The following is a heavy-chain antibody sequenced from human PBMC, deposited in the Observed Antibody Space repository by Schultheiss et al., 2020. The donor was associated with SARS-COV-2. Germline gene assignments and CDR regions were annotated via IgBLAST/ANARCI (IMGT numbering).Heavy chain of an antibody. CDR1: GFTFSSYS. CDR2: ISSTSSSI. V-gene: IGHV3-48*04. CDR3: TKGVDGYNHPDY. D-gene: IGHD5-24*01. J-gene: IGHJ4*02. Sequence: GGSLRLSCAASGFTFSSYSMNWVRQAPEKGLEWVSYISSTSSSIHYADSVKGRFTISRDNTKKSLYLQMNSLRVEDTALYYCTKGVDGYNHPDYWGQGTLVTVSS.